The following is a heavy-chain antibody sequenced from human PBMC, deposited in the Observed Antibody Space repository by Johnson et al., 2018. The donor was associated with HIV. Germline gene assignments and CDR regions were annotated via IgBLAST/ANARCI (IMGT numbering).Heavy chain of an antibody. CDR3: AKKGGLYSSSGDECHI. Sequence: QVQLVESGGGVVQPGRSLRLSCAASGFTFSNYAMHWVRQAPDKGLEWVAVISYDGSNKYYADSVKGRFTISRDNSKNTLYLQMNSLRAEDTAVYYCAKKGGLYSSSGDECHIWGQGTMVTVSS. D-gene: IGHD6-6*01. CDR1: GFTFSNYA. CDR2: ISYDGSNK. J-gene: IGHJ3*02. V-gene: IGHV3-30*18.